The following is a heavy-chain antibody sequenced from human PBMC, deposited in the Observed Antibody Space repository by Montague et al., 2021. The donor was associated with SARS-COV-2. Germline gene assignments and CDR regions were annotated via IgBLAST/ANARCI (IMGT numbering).Heavy chain of an antibody. CDR1: GTSFSGYY. D-gene: IGHD3-10*01. J-gene: IGHJ6*03. Sequence: SETLSLTCAVHGTSFSGYYWNWIRQPPGKGLEWIGEINHCGSTKXSPSLKSRLTISADTSNNQFSLKLTSVAAADTAVYYCARLRDGVVPSPILGVGPYYSYYYMEVWGRGTTVTVSS. V-gene: IGHV4-34*01. CDR3: ARLRDGVVPSPILGVGPYYSYYYMEV. CDR2: INHCGST.